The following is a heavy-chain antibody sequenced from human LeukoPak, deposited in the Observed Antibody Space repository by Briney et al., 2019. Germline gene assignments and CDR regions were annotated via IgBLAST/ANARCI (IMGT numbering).Heavy chain of an antibody. CDR2: IRGSGDST. CDR1: GFTFSSYA. CDR3: AKDGISGWYGNHFDF. V-gene: IGHV3-23*01. D-gene: IGHD6-19*01. J-gene: IGHJ4*02. Sequence: GGSLRLSCAASGFTFSSYAMNWVRQAPGKGLEWVSSIRGSGDSTYYADSVKGRFTIYRDNSKNTLYLQISSLRAEDTAIYYCAKDGISGWYGNHFDFWGQGTLVTGSS.